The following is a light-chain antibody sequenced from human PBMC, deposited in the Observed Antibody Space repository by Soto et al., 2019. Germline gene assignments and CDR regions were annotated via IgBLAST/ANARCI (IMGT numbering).Light chain of an antibody. J-gene: IGKJ1*01. V-gene: IGKV3-20*01. Sequence: EIVLTQSPGTLSLSPGERATLSCRASQSVSSSYLAWYQQKPGQAPRLLIYGASSRATGIPDRFSGSGSGTEFTLTISSLEFGDSAVYYCQQYGSSPTWTFGQGTKVDIK. CDR1: QSVSSSY. CDR2: GAS. CDR3: QQYGSSPTWT.